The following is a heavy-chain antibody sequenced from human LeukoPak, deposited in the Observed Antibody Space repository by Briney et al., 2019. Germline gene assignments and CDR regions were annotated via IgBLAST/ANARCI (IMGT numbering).Heavy chain of an antibody. Sequence: KSSETLSLTCSVSGGSIRDYYWSWIRQPPGKGPELTGYMFHTGNSKDNPSLKSRLTMSVDTSENRFSLKLSSVTAADTAVYFCARKNDYGDYFDAFDMWGRGTMVTVSS. CDR3: ARKNDYGDYFDAFDM. V-gene: IGHV4-59*01. D-gene: IGHD4-17*01. J-gene: IGHJ3*02. CDR1: GGSIRDYY. CDR2: MFHTGNS.